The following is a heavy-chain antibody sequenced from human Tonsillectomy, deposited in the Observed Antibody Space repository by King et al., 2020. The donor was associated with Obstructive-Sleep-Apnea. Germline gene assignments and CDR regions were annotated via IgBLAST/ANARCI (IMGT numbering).Heavy chain of an antibody. D-gene: IGHD2-15*01. J-gene: IGHJ4*02. V-gene: IGHV4-30-4*01. CDR2: IYNSGNS. Sequence: QLQESGPGLVKPSQTLSLTCTVSGDSISSGDYYWRWIRQPPGKGLEWIGYIYNSGNSYYTPSLKSRVTISVDTSKNQFSLKLSSVTAADTAVYYCAREYCSGGSCSLAYWGQGTLVTVSS. CDR3: AREYCSGGSCSLAY. CDR1: GDSISSGDYY.